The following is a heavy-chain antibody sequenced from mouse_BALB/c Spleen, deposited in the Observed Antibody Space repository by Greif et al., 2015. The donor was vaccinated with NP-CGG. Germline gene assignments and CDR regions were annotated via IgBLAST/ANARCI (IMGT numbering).Heavy chain of an antibody. CDR3: ARNIYSYFDY. CDR1: GFPLPAYV. Sequence: QVQLQQSGPGLVQPSQSLSITPPAFGFPLPAYVYTRVANPPEKVRGCRGGFGGGGSTDYNAAFISRLSISKDNSKSQVFFKMNSLQANDTAIYYCARNIYSYFDYWGQGTTLTVSS. V-gene: IGHV2-2*02. CDR2: FGGGGST. J-gene: IGHJ2*01. D-gene: IGHD2-1*01.